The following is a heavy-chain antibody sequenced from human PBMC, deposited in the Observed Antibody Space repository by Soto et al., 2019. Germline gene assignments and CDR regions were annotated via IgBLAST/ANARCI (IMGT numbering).Heavy chain of an antibody. CDR3: VRDIEENQLLYDAFDT. D-gene: IGHD2-2*01. CDR2: ISWESGSI. J-gene: IGHJ3*02. V-gene: IGHV3-9*01. Sequence: SLRLSCAASGFTFSSYAMSWVRQAPGKGLEWVSAISWESGSIGYADSVRGRFTISRDNAKNSLYLQMDSLRPEDTALYYCVRDIEENQLLYDAFDTWAKGQWSPS. CDR1: GFTFSSYA.